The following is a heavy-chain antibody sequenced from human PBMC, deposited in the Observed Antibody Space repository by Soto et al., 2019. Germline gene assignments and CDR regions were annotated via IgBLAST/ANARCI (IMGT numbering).Heavy chain of an antibody. Sequence: SAEVSWKACGYTFTGYYMHWVQQAPEQGLEWMGWINPNSGGTNYAEKFQGWVTMTRDTSISTAYMELSRLRSDDTAVYYCARGAAGPYYYYGMDVWGQGTTVTVSS. CDR3: ARGAAGPYYYYGMDV. J-gene: IGHJ6*02. CDR1: GYTFTGYY. CDR2: INPNSGGT. V-gene: IGHV1-2*04.